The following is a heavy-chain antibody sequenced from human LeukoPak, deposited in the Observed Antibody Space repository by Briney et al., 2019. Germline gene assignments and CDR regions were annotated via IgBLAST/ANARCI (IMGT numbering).Heavy chain of an antibody. V-gene: IGHV3-11*04. CDR3: VRDEGEGYCSGGSCYRSTVTYE. CDR2: ISGSGHDI. Sequence: PGGSPRLSCAASGFTFSDSYMTWVRQAPGKGVEWVAYISGSGHDINYSDSVKGRFTISRDNAKNSPYLQMNSLRAEDTAVYYCVRDEGEGYCSGGSCYRSTVTYEGGQGTLVTVSS. D-gene: IGHD2-15*01. CDR1: GFTFSDSY. J-gene: IGHJ4*02.